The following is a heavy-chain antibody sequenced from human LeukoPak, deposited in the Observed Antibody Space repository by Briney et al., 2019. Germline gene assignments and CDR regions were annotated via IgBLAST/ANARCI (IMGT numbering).Heavy chain of an antibody. CDR1: GFTFSSYG. CDR2: IWYDGSNK. Sequence: PGGSLRLSCAASGFTFSSYGMHWVRQAPGKGLEWVAVIWYDGSNKYYADSVKGRFTISRDNSKNTLYLQMNSLRSDDTAVYYCARGLDLVSCYFDYWGQGTLVTVSS. CDR3: ARGLDLVSCYFDY. J-gene: IGHJ4*02. D-gene: IGHD2-15*01. V-gene: IGHV3-33*01.